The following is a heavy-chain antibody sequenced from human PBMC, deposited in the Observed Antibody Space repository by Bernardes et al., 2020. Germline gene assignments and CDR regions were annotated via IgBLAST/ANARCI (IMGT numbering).Heavy chain of an antibody. CDR3: ARDHHPYGSGSYTPGGY. D-gene: IGHD3-10*01. Sequence: ASVKDSCKASGYTFTSYGISWVRQAPGQGLEWMGWISAYNGNTNYAQKLQGRVTMTTDTSTSTAYMELRSLRSDDTAVYYCARDHHPYGSGSYTPGGYWGQGTLVTVSS. CDR1: GYTFTSYG. CDR2: ISAYNGNT. V-gene: IGHV1-18*01. J-gene: IGHJ4*02.